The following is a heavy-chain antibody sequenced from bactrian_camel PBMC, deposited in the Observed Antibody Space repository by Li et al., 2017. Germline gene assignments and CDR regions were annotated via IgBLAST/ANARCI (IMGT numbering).Heavy chain of an antibody. CDR1: GHTDSINR. J-gene: IGHJ4*01. CDR3: AAGEGVGMGWVLSKARFAY. D-gene: IGHD5*01. CDR2: IYTDYGTTT. V-gene: IGHV3S54*01. Sequence: HVQLVESGGGSVQAGGSLSVSCAASGHTDSINRWGWFRQAPGKEREGVAAIYTDYGTTTYAADSVKGRFTISRDNAKNSVNLQMSSLKPEDTAMYYCAAGEGVGMGWVLSKARFAYWGQGTQVTVS.